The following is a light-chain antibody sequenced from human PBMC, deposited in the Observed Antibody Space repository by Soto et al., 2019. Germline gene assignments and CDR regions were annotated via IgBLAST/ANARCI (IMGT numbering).Light chain of an antibody. CDR1: QSVSSK. V-gene: IGKV3-15*01. J-gene: IGKJ1*01. CDR2: GAS. CDR3: QPYNNWPPWT. Sequence: EIVMTQCPATLSVSPGERATLSCRASQSVSSKLAWYQQKPGQAPRLLIYGASTRATGIPARFSGSGSGTEFTLTISSLQSEDFAVYYCQPYNNWPPWTFGQGTKVEIK.